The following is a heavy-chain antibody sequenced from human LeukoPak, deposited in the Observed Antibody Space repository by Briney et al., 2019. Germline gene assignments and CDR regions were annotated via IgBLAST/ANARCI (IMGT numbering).Heavy chain of an antibody. CDR3: ARGSGNSRSWYIVRDGTDV. J-gene: IGHJ6*02. V-gene: IGHV3-30-3*01. CDR1: GFPFSASP. CDR2: ISYDGSSK. Sequence: PGRSLRLSCAASGFPFSASPMHWVRQAPGKGLEWVAIISYDGSSKYYADSVKGRFTISRDSSKNTLYLQMNSLRDEDTAVYYCARGSGNSRSWYIVRDGTDVWGQGTTVTVSS. D-gene: IGHD6-13*01.